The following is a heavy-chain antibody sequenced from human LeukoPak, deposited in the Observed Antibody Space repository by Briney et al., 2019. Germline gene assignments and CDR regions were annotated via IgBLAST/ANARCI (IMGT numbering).Heavy chain of an antibody. D-gene: IGHD2-15*01. Sequence: SETLSLTCTVSGDSFSSGGYSWSWIRQPPGRGLEWIGYIYHSGSTYQNPSLKSRVAISVDRSKSQFSLKLSSVTAADTAVYYCVRENCNGGSCYYDYWGQGTLVTVSS. V-gene: IGHV4-30-2*01. CDR2: IYHSGST. CDR1: GDSFSSGGYS. CDR3: VRENCNGGSCYYDY. J-gene: IGHJ4*02.